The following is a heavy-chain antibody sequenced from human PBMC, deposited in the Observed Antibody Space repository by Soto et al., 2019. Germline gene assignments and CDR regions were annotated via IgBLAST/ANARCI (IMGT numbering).Heavy chain of an antibody. CDR3: ARGIKRGIAVAGTPLDNWFDP. Sequence: EVQLVESGGGLIQPGGSLRLSCAASGFTVSSNYMSWVRQAPGKGLEWVSVIYSGGSTYDADSVKGRFTISRDNANNTLYLQMSSLRAEDTAVYYCARGIKRGIAVAGTPLDNWFDPWGQGTLVTVSS. CDR1: GFTVSSNY. CDR2: IYSGGST. J-gene: IGHJ5*02. D-gene: IGHD6-19*01. V-gene: IGHV3-53*01.